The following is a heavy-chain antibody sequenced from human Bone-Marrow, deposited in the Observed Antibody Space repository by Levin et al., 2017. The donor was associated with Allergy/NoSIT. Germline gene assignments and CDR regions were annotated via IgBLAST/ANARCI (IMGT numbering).Heavy chain of an antibody. CDR3: ARPTLVRGVNAYFYAMDV. D-gene: IGHD3-10*01. Sequence: GESLKISCAASGFTFETFTMNWVRLAPGKGLEWVSSISATSDYTYSADSVKGRFTTSRDNAKNSLFLQMNSLRVEDTAVYFCARPTLVRGVNAYFYAMDVWGQGTTVIVSS. J-gene: IGHJ6*02. CDR1: GFTFETFT. V-gene: IGHV3-21*01. CDR2: ISATSDYT.